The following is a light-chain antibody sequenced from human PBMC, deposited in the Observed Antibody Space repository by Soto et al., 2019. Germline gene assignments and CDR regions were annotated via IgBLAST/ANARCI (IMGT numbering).Light chain of an antibody. CDR1: SSNIGAGYD. V-gene: IGLV1-40*01. J-gene: IGLJ2*01. CDR3: QSYDTSLSVVV. Sequence: QSVLTQPPSVSGAPGQRVTISCTGSSSNIGAGYDVHWYQQLPGTAPKLLLFANNYRPSGVPDRFSGSKSGTSASLAITGLQTEDEADYYCQSYDTSLSVVVFGGGTKLTVL. CDR2: ANN.